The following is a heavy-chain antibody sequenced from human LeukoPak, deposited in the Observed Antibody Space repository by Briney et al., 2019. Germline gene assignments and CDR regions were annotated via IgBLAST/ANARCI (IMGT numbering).Heavy chain of an antibody. V-gene: IGHV4-31*03. CDR3: AKWSETALSSFVIRGHIDY. CDR1: GGSISSGGYY. D-gene: IGHD3-10*01. CDR2: IYYSGST. J-gene: IGHJ4*02. Sequence: SQTLSLTCTVSGGSISSGGYYWSWIRQHPGKGLEWIGYIYYSGSTYYNPSLKSRVTISVDTSKNQFSLKLSSVTAADTAVYYCAKWSETALSSFVIRGHIDYWGQGILVTVSS.